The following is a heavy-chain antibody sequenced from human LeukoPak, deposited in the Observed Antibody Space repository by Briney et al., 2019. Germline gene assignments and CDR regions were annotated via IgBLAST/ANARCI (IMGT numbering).Heavy chain of an antibody. V-gene: IGHV4-59*01. CDR3: AIRPV. Sequence: SETLSLTCVASRGSISSYYWSWMRQPPGKGLEWIGYIYYSGSTNYNPSLKSRVTISVDTSKNQFSLKLSSVTAAATAVYYRAIRPVWGQGTLVTVSS. J-gene: IGHJ4*02. D-gene: IGHD1-14*01. CDR2: IYYSGST. CDR1: RGSISSYY.